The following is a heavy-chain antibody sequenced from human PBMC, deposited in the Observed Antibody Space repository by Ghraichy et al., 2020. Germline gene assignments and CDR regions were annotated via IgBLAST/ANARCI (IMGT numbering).Heavy chain of an antibody. J-gene: IGHJ4*02. CDR3: AQTDFDY. V-gene: IGHV4-34*01. CDR2: INHSGST. CDR1: GGSFSGYY. Sequence: SQTLSLTCAVYGGSFSGYYWSWIRQPPGKGLEWIGEINHSGSTNYNPSLKSRVTISVDTSKNQFSLKLSSVTAADTAVYYCAQTDFDYWGQGTLVTVSS.